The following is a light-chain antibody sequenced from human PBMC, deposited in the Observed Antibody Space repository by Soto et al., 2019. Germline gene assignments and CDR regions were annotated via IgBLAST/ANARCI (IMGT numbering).Light chain of an antibody. CDR2: AAS. CDR3: QRYNSAPWK. J-gene: IGKJ1*01. CDR1: QGISTY. V-gene: IGKV1-27*01. Sequence: DIQMTQSPSSLSASVGDRVIITCRASQGISTYVAWYKQKPGKVPKLLIYAASTLQSGVPSRFSGSGSGTDFTLSISSLQPEDVATYYCQRYNSAPWKFGQGTKVEIK.